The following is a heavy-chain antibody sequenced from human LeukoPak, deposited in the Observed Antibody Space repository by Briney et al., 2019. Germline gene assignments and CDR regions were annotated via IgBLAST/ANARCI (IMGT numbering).Heavy chain of an antibody. CDR3: ARDPGAFPYFFDC. CDR2: TDPNNGYV. V-gene: IGHV1-46*01. J-gene: IGHJ4*02. CDR1: GYTFTESY. D-gene: IGHD4/OR15-4a*01. Sequence: ASVKLSCKASGYTFTESYMHWVRQAPGQGLEWVGRTDPNNGYVHYANKFEGRLTVTRDTSTSTVYMDLRSLTIEDTAVYFCARDPGAFPYFFDCWGQGTLVTVSS.